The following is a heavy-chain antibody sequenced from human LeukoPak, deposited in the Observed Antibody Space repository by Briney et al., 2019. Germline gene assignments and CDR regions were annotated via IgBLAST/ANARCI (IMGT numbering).Heavy chain of an antibody. V-gene: IGHV3-48*04. CDR1: GFTFSSYS. Sequence: GGSLRLSCAASGFTFSSYSMNWVRQAPGKGLEWVSYISSSSSTIYYADSVKGRFTISRDNAKNSLYLQMNSLRAEDTAVYYCARYGDYYDILTGYDAFDIWGQGTMVTVSS. CDR2: ISSSSSTI. D-gene: IGHD3-9*01. J-gene: IGHJ3*02. CDR3: ARYGDYYDILTGYDAFDI.